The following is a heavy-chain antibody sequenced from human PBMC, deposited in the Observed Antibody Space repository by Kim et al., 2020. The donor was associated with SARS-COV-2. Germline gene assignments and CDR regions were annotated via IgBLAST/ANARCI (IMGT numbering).Heavy chain of an antibody. CDR3: ARARGGSYYYGMDV. V-gene: IGHV3-30-3*01. Sequence: GGSLRLSCAASGFTFSSYAMHWVRQAPGKGLEWVAVISYDGSNKYYADSVKGRFTISRDNSKNTLYLQMNSLRAEDTTVYYCARARGGSYYYGMDVWGQGTTVTVSS. J-gene: IGHJ6*02. CDR1: GFTFSSYA. CDR2: ISYDGSNK. D-gene: IGHD1-26*01.